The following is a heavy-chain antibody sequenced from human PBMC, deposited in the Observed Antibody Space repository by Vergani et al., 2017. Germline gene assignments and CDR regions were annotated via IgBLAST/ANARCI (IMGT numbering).Heavy chain of an antibody. D-gene: IGHD3-10*01. V-gene: IGHV4-39*01. CDR3: ARRPLLMVRGDPHYMDD. J-gene: IGHJ4*03. CDR1: GGPISSSSYY. Sequence: QLQLQESGPGLVKPSETLSLTCTVSGGPISSSSYYWGWIRQPPGKGLAWIGSIYYSGSTYYNPSLKSRVTISVDTSKNQFSLKLSSVTAADTAVYYCARRPLLMVRGDPHYMDDWGQGTLVTVSS. CDR2: IYYSGST.